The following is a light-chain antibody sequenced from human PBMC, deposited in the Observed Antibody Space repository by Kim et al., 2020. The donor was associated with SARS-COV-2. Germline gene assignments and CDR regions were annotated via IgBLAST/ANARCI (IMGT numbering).Light chain of an antibody. CDR1: QSVSIY. CDR2: DAS. V-gene: IGKV3-11*01. CDR3: QKRDVWPPGSLT. J-gene: IGKJ4*01. Sequence: GERATLSGRASQSVSIYLAWYQRTPGQVPRLLIYDASKRAAGIPTRFSGSGSGTDFTLTIDNLQPEDFAVYYCQKRDVWPPGSLTFGGGTKVDIK.